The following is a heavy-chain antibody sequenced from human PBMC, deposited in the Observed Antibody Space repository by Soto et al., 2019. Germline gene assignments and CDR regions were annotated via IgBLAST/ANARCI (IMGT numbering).Heavy chain of an antibody. CDR3: ARVMAVATTGDFQI. D-gene: IGHD6-19*01. CDR1: GGSLSGSSYY. CDR2: LYYSGSA. J-gene: IGHJ1*01. V-gene: IGHV4-39*01. Sequence: SETLSLTCTVSGGSLSGSSYYWGWIRQPPGKGLEWIGSLYYSGSAYYNPSLKSRVTISVDTSKNQFSLKLTSVTAADTAVYYCARVMAVATTGDFQIWGQGTLVTVSS.